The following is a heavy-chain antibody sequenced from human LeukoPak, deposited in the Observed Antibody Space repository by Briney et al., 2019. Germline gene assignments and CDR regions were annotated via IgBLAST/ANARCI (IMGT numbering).Heavy chain of an antibody. CDR3: TRGGGLGYCTGSSCYSDY. J-gene: IGHJ4*02. CDR1: GDSVSSKY. V-gene: IGHV4-59*02. CDR2: IYYSGSS. D-gene: IGHD2-15*01. Sequence: KPSETLSLTCTVSGDSVSSKYWTWIRQPPGKGLEWIGYIYYSGSSNYNPSLRSRVTISLDTSKNQFSLKLTSVTAVDAAVYYCTRGGGLGYCTGSSCYSDYWGQGILVTVSP.